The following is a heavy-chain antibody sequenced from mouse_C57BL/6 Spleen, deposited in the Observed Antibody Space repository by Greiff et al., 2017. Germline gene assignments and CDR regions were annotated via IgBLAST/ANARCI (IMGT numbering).Heavy chain of an antibody. CDR2: ISYDGSN. D-gene: IGHD3-1*01. Sequence: DVQLQESGPGLVKPSQSLSLTCSVTGYSITSGYYWNWIRQFPGNKLEWMGYISYDGSNNYNPSLKNRISITRDTSKNQFFLKLNSVTTEDTATYYCARDRGDYAMDYWGQGTSVTVSS. CDR3: ARDRGDYAMDY. V-gene: IGHV3-6*01. CDR1: GYSITSGYY. J-gene: IGHJ4*01.